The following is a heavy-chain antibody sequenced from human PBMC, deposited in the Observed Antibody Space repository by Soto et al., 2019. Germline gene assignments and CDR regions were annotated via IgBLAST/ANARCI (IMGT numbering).Heavy chain of an antibody. J-gene: IGHJ6*02. D-gene: IGHD6-19*01. CDR1: GGSISSSNW. V-gene: IGHV4-4*02. Sequence: SETLSLTCAVSGGSISSSNWWSWVRQPPGKGLEWIGEIYHSGSTKYNPSPKRRVTISVDKSKNQFSLKLSSVTAADTAVYYCARGRSGWYGMRYYYYGMDVWGQGTTVTVSS. CDR2: IYHSGST. CDR3: ARGRSGWYGMRYYYYGMDV.